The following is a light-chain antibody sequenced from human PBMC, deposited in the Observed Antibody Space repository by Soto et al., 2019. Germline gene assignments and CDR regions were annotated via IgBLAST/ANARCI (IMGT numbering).Light chain of an antibody. CDR1: QNVNSSS. V-gene: IGKV3-20*01. Sequence: EIVLTQSPATLSLSPGERATLSCRASQNVNSSSLTWYQQKPGQAPRLLLYDASSRATDIPDKFSGSGSGTDFTLTISGLEPEDFAVYYCQHFGSSPPRFTFGLGTKLEIK. CDR3: QHFGSSPPRFT. CDR2: DAS. J-gene: IGKJ2*01.